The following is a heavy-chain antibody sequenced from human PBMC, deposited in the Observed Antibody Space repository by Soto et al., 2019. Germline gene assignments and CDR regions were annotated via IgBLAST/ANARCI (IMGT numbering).Heavy chain of an antibody. D-gene: IGHD3-10*01. CDR2: INPSGGST. CDR3: ALPIGFGEYFQH. CDR1: GYTFTSYY. Sequence: ASVKVSCKASGYTFTSYYMHWVRQAPGQGLEWMGIINPSGGSTSYAQKFQGRVTMTRDTSTSTVYMELSSLRSEDTAVYYCALPIGFGEYFQHWGQGTLVTVSS. J-gene: IGHJ1*01. V-gene: IGHV1-46*03.